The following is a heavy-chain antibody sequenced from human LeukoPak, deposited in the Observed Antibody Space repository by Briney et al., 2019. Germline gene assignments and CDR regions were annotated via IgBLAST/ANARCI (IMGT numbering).Heavy chain of an antibody. CDR1: GGSISSSSYY. V-gene: IGHV4-39*07. Sequence: SETLSLTCTVSGGSISSSSYYWGWIRQPPGKGLEWIGSIYYSGSTYYNPSLKSRVTISVDTSKNQFSLKLSSVTAADTAVYYCARVDRSSGRVYYYYYMDVWGKGTTVTISS. CDR3: ARVDRSSGRVYYYYYMDV. D-gene: IGHD1-26*01. CDR2: IYYSGST. J-gene: IGHJ6*03.